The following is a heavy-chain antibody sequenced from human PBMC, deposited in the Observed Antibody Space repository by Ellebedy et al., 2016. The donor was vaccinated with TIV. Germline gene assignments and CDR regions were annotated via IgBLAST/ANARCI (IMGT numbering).Heavy chain of an antibody. V-gene: IGHV4-59*12. D-gene: IGHD5-18*01. Sequence: SETLSLXXTVSGGSISSYYWSWIRQPPGKGLEWIGYIYYSGSTIYNPSLKSRVTISVDTSKNQFSLKLNSMTAADTAVYYCARGRATMVTNPKYFDYWGQGSLVTVSS. CDR3: ARGRATMVTNPKYFDY. CDR1: GGSISSYY. J-gene: IGHJ4*02. CDR2: IYYSGST.